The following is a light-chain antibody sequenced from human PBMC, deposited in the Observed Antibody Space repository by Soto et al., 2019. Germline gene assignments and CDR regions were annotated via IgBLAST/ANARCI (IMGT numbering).Light chain of an antibody. CDR3: QQYGSSLDP. J-gene: IGKJ5*01. CDR2: DAS. Sequence: EIVLTQSPGTLSLSPGDRATLSCRASQSVPKNYLAWYQQKPGQAPRLLIHDASSRATGIPDRFSGSGSGTDFTLTISRLEPEDFAVYYCQQYGSSLDPFGQGTRLEIK. V-gene: IGKV3-20*01. CDR1: QSVPKNY.